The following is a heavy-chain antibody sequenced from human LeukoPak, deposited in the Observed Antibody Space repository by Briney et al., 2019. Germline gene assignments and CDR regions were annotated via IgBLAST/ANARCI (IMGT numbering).Heavy chain of an antibody. CDR3: ARGYSYGSD. V-gene: IGHV3-11*03. CDR2: ISSSSTYT. J-gene: IGHJ4*02. Sequence: AGSLRLSCAASRFTFSAYYMTWIRQAPGKGLEWVSYISSSSTYTNYGDSVTGRFTISRDNAKNSLYLQMNSLRAEDTAVYYCARGYSYGSDWGQGNLVTVSS. CDR1: RFTFSAYY. D-gene: IGHD5-18*01.